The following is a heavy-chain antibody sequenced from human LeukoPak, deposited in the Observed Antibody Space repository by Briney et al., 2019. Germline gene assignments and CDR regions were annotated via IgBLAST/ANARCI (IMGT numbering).Heavy chain of an antibody. CDR2: IWYDGSNK. J-gene: IGHJ5*02. Sequence: AGSLRLSCVASGFTFSNFGMHWVRQAPGKGLEWVAVIWYDGSNKYYADSVKGRFAISRDDSKNTLYLQMNSLRVEDTAVYYCARHRSVLWFDPLGQGTLVTVSS. V-gene: IGHV3-33*01. CDR3: ARHRSVLWFDP. D-gene: IGHD3-10*02. CDR1: GFTFSNFG.